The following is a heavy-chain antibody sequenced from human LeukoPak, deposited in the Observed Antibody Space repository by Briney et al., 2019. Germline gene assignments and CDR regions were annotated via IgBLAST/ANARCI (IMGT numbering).Heavy chain of an antibody. Sequence: GRSLRLSCAASGFAFSSYAMHWVRQAPGKGLEWVAVISNDGNNKYHADSVKGRFTISRDNSKKSLYLQMNSLRAEDTALYYCARDPVSTGSRMSSDYWGQGTLVTASS. CDR2: ISNDGNNK. J-gene: IGHJ4*02. CDR3: ARDPVSTGSRMSSDY. D-gene: IGHD1-1*01. CDR1: GFAFSSYA. V-gene: IGHV3-30-3*01.